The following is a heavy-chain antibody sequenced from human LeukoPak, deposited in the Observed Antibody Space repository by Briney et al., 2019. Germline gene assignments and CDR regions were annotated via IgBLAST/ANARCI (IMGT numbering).Heavy chain of an antibody. J-gene: IGHJ3*01. CDR3: ARGYCSGGGCSVLDAFDG. Sequence: ASVKVSCKTSGYTFTNYYIHWVRRAPGQGLEWMGKINPRGVSTSYPQKFQGRVTMTRDTSTTTVYMELSTLRSEDTAIYYCARGYCSGGGCSVLDAFDGWGQGTMVTVSS. CDR2: INPRGVST. CDR1: GYTFTNYY. V-gene: IGHV1-46*01. D-gene: IGHD2-15*01.